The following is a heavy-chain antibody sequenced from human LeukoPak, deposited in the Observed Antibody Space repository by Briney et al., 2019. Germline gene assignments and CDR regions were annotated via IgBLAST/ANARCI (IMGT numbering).Heavy chain of an antibody. J-gene: IGHJ6*03. CDR3: ARGRGYCSSTSCYLLDQHYYYYMDV. V-gene: IGHV4-34*01. Sequence: SGTLSLTCAVYGGSFSGYYWSWIRQPPGKGLEWIGEINHSGSTNYNPSLKSRVTISVDPSKNHFSLKLSSVTAADTAVYYCARGRGYCSSTSCYLLDQHYYYYMDVWGKGTTVTVSS. CDR1: GGSFSGYY. D-gene: IGHD2-2*01. CDR2: INHSGST.